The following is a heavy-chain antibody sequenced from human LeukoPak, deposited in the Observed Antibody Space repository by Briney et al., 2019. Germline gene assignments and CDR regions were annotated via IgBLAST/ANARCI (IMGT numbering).Heavy chain of an antibody. CDR2: IYYSGST. CDR1: GGSISSYY. J-gene: IGHJ4*02. V-gene: IGHV4-59*01. CDR3: ARDTLIAAADY. D-gene: IGHD6-13*01. Sequence: SETLSLTCTVSGGSISSYYWSWIRQPPGKGLGWIGYIYYSGSTNYNPSLKSRVTISVDTSKNQFSLKLSSVTAADTAVYYCARDTLIAAADYWGQGTLVTVSS.